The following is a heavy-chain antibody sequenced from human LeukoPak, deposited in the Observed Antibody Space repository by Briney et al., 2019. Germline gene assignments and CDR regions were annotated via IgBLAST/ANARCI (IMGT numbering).Heavy chain of an antibody. V-gene: IGHV4-39*01. D-gene: IGHD2-15*01. Sequence: SETLSLTCTVSGGSISRNNYHWGWIRQPPGKGLEWIATIYYSGSTYYNPSLKSRVTVSVDTSKNQFSMKLCSVTAADTAVYYCARVVPSYMDVWGKGTTVTVSS. J-gene: IGHJ6*03. CDR3: ARVVPSYMDV. CDR1: GGSISRNNYH. CDR2: IYYSGST.